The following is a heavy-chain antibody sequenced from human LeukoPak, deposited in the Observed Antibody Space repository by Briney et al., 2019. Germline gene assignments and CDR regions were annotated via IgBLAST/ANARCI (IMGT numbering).Heavy chain of an antibody. J-gene: IGHJ4*02. CDR2: INHSGST. CDR3: ARVRSGSYYFDY. Sequence: SETLSLTCAVYGGSFSGYYWSWIRQPPGKGLEWIGEINHSGSTNYNPSLKSRVTISVDTSKNQFSLKLSSVTAADTAFYYCARVRSGSYYFDYWGQGTLVTVSS. V-gene: IGHV4-34*01. CDR1: GGSFSGYY. D-gene: IGHD1-26*01.